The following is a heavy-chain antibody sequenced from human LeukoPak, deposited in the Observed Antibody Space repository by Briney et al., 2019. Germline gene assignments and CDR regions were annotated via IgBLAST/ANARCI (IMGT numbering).Heavy chain of an antibody. CDR3: ASSGSYRFDY. CDR1: GFTFSSYS. CDR2: ITASGTAM. Sequence: GGSLRLSCAVSGFTFSSYSMNWVRQAPGKGLEWVSHITASGTAMFYADSVKGRFTISRDNAKNSLYLQMNSLRDEDTAVYYCASSGSYRFDYWGQGTLVTVSS. J-gene: IGHJ4*02. D-gene: IGHD1-26*01. V-gene: IGHV3-48*02.